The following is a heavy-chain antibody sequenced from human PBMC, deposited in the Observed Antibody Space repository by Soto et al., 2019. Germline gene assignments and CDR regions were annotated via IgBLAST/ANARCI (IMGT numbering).Heavy chain of an antibody. J-gene: IGHJ4*02. CDR2: ISGNVGSTT. CDR1: GITFTNYA. V-gene: IGHV3-23*01. CDR3: AKHRGFVAGPVDS. Sequence: EVQLLESGGGLAQPGGSLRLSCAVSGITFTNYAMGWVRQAPGKGLEWVSGISGNVGSTTHYADSVKGRFTISRDNSKKILFLQMNSLRAEDTAVYYCAKHRGFVAGPVDSGGQGTLVIVSS. D-gene: IGHD6-19*01.